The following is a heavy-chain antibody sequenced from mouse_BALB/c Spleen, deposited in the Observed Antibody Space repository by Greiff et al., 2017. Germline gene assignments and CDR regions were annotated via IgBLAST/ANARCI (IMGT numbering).Heavy chain of an antibody. CDR1: GFTFSDYY. J-gene: IGHJ4*01. CDR2: ISDGGSYT. Sequence: EVKVVESGGGLVKPGGSLKLSCAASGFTFSDYYMYWVRQTPEKRLEWVATISDGGSYTYYPDSVKGRFTISRDNAKNNLYLQMSSLKSEDTAMYYCARAYYYAMDYWGQGTSVTVSS. CDR3: ARAYYYAMDY. V-gene: IGHV5-4*02.